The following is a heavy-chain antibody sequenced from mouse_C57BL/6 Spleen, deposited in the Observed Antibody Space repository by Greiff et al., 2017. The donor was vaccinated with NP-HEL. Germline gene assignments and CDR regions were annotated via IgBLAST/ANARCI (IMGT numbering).Heavy chain of an antibody. CDR1: GFTFSSYT. CDR3: ARHELYYYAMDY. CDR2: ISGGGGNT. Sequence: EVNLVESGGGLVKPGGSLKLSCAASGFTFSSYTMSWVRQTPEKRLEWVATISGGGGNTYYPDSVKGRFTISRDNAKNTLYLQMSSLRSEDTALYYCARHELYYYAMDYWGQGTSVTVSS. V-gene: IGHV5-9*01. J-gene: IGHJ4*01.